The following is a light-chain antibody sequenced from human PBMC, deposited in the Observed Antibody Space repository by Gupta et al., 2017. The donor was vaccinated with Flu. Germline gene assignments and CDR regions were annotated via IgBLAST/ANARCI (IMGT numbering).Light chain of an antibody. CDR3: QHYGGSPLYT. V-gene: IGKV3-20*01. CDR2: DAS. Sequence: DIVLTPSPGTLSLSPGERATLSCRASQSVTSSYLAWYQQKPGQAPRLLIYDASSRATGIPDRFSGSGSGTDFTLTISRLEPEDFAVYYCQHYGGSPLYTFGQGTKLEIK. J-gene: IGKJ2*01. CDR1: QSVTSSY.